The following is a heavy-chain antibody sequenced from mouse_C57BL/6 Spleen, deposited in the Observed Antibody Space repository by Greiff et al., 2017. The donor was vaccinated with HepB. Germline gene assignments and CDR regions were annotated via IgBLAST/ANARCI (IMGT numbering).Heavy chain of an antibody. V-gene: IGHV1-82*01. Sequence: VQLQQSGPELVKPGASVKISCKASGYAFSSSWMNWVKQRPGKGLEWIGRIYPGDGDTNYNGKFKGKATLTADKSSSTAYMQLSSLTSEDSAVYFCARDDGYYVWGQGTTLTVSS. CDR1: GYAFSSSW. CDR2: IYPGDGDT. D-gene: IGHD2-3*01. CDR3: ARDDGYYV. J-gene: IGHJ2*01.